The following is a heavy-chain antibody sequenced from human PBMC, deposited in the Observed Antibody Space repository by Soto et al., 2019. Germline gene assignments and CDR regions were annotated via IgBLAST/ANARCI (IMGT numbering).Heavy chain of an antibody. J-gene: IGHJ4*02. CDR3: SRNVIANY. V-gene: IGHV3-49*04. CDR1: GFTFGDYA. D-gene: IGHD2-21*01. CDR2: IRSKTYGGTT. Sequence: GGSLRLSCTTSGFTFGDYAISWVRQAPGKGLEWVGFIRSKTYGGTTEYAASVKGRFTISRDDSKSIAYLQMNSLQTEDTAVYFCSRNVIANYWGQGTLVTVSS.